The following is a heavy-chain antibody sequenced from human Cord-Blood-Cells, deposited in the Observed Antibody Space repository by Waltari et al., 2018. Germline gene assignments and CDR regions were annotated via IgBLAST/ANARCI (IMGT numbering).Heavy chain of an antibody. CDR1: GGSFSGYY. J-gene: IGHJ4*02. D-gene: IGHD2-2*01. CDR2: INHSGST. Sequence: QVQLQQWGAGLLKPSETLSLTCAVYGGSFSGYYWSWIRQPPGKGLEWIGEINHSGSTNYNPSLKSRVTISVGTSKNQFSLKLSSVTAADTAVYYCARGGNVVVPAAIEEIDYWGQGTLVTVSS. V-gene: IGHV4-34*01. CDR3: ARGGNVVVPAAIEEIDY.